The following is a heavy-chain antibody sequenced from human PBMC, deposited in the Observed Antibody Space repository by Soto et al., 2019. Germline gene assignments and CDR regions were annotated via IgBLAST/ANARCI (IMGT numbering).Heavy chain of an antibody. CDR1: GYTFTSYG. J-gene: IGHJ4*02. CDR3: ARDSGDGDYGDYADY. V-gene: IGHV1-18*01. Sequence: QVQLVQSGAEVKKPGASVKVSCKASGYTFTSYGISWVRQAPGQGLEWMGWISAYNGNTNYAQKLQGRVTMTTDTSTSTDYMELRSLRYEDTAVYYCARDSGDGDYGDYADYWGQGTLVTVSS. CDR2: ISAYNGNT. D-gene: IGHD4-17*01.